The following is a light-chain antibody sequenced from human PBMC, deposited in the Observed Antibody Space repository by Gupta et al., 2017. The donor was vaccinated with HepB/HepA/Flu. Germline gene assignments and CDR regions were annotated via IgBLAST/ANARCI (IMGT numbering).Light chain of an antibody. CDR1: QSVSRN. V-gene: IGKV3-15*01. CDR3: QQYDSGWT. Sequence: EIVMTQSPATLSVSPGERATLSCRASQSVSRNLAWYQQKPGQAPRVLIYGASTRATGIPARFSGSGSGTEFTLTIGSLQSEDFAVYYCQQYDSGWTFGQGTKVEIK. J-gene: IGKJ1*01. CDR2: GAS.